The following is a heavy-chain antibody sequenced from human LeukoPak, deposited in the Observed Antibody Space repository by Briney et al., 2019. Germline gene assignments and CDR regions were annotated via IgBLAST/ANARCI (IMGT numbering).Heavy chain of an antibody. CDR2: IYTSGST. CDR3: ARDSGSGWFYEAFDI. D-gene: IGHD6-19*01. J-gene: IGHJ3*02. V-gene: IGHV4-61*02. Sequence: SQTLSLTCTVSGGSVSSGTYYWSWIRQPAGKGLEWIGRIYTSGSTNYNPSLKSRITISIDTSKNQFSLKLSSVTAADTAVYYCARDSGSGWFYEAFDIWGQGTTVIVSS. CDR1: GGSVSSGTYY.